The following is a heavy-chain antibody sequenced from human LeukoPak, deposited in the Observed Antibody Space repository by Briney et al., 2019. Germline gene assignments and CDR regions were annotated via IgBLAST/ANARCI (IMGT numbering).Heavy chain of an antibody. CDR2: LYPRDSDT. D-gene: IGHD3-10*01. CDR3: ARHVDFTMVRGVPSYFDY. J-gene: IGHJ4*02. CDR1: GYSFTSYA. Sequence: GGSLNIPWQGSGYSFTSYAFGWVRQMPGKGLDWRGSLYPRDSDTRYSTSFQGQVTISADKSISTAYLQWSSLKASDTAMYYCARHVDFTMVRGVPSYFDYWGQGTLVTVSS. V-gene: IGHV5-51*01.